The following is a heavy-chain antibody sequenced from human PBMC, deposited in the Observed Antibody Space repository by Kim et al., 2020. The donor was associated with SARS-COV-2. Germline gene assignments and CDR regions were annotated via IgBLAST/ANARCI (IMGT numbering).Heavy chain of an antibody. Sequence: GGSLRLSCAASGFTFSSYSMNWVRQAPGKGLEWVSSISSSSSYIYYADSVKGRFTISRDNAKNSLYLQMNSLRAEDTAVYYCARDRSAAAAASYGMDVWGQGTTVTVSS. CDR1: GFTFSSYS. V-gene: IGHV3-21*01. D-gene: IGHD6-13*01. CDR2: ISSSSSYI. CDR3: ARDRSAAAAASYGMDV. J-gene: IGHJ6*02.